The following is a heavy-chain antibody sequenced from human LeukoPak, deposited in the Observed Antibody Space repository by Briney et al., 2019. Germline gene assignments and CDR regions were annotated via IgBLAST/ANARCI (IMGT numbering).Heavy chain of an antibody. D-gene: IGHD3-3*01. CDR3: ARGRVVFGVVYRFDP. CDR1: GGSFSGYY. J-gene: IGHJ5*02. V-gene: IGHV4-34*01. Sequence: SETLSLTCAVYGGSFSGYYWSWLRQPPGKGLEWIGEINHSGSTNYNPSLKSRVTISVDTSKNQFSLKLSSVTAADTAVYYCARGRVVFGVVYRFDPWGQGTLVTVSS. CDR2: INHSGST.